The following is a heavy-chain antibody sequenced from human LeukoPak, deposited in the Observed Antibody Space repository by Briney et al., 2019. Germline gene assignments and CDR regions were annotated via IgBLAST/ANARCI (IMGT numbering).Heavy chain of an antibody. CDR1: GYTFTSYG. CDR2: ISAYNGNT. J-gene: IGHJ6*03. Sequence: ASVKVSCKASGYTFTSYGINWVRQAPGQGLEWMGWISAYNGNTNYAQKLQGRVTMTRDTSISTAYMELSRLRSDDTAVYYCARGLGYYYYYMDVWGKGTTVTVSS. D-gene: IGHD3-22*01. V-gene: IGHV1-18*01. CDR3: ARGLGYYYYYMDV.